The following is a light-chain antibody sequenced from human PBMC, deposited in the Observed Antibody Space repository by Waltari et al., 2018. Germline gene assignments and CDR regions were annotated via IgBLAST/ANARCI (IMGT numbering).Light chain of an antibody. CDR2: AAS. Sequence: DIQMTQSPSSLSASIGDRVTIPCRASQGISTYLVWYQQKPGKVHKLLIYAASTLQSGVPSRFSGSGSGTDFTLTISGLQPEDAATYYCQKYNRAPFTFGPGTKVHIK. CDR1: QGISTY. CDR3: QKYNRAPFT. V-gene: IGKV1-27*01. J-gene: IGKJ3*01.